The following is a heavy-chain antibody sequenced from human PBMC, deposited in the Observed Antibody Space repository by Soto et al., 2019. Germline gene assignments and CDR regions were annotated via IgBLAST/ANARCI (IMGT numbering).Heavy chain of an antibody. CDR2: IIPIFGTA. D-gene: IGHD3-3*01. J-gene: IGHJ3*02. CDR3: ASSGGYYDFWSGRNDAFDI. CDR1: GGTFSSYA. V-gene: IGHV1-69*01. Sequence: QVQLVQSGAEVKKPGSSVKVSCKASGGTFSSYAISWVRQAPGQGLAWMGGIIPIFGTANYAQKFQGRVTITADESTSTAYMELSSLRSEDTAVYYCASSGGYYDFWSGRNDAFDIWGQGTMVTVSS.